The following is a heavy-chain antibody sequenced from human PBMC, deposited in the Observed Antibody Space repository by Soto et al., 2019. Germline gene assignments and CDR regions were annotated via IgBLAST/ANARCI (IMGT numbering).Heavy chain of an antibody. V-gene: IGHV4-30-2*01. Sequence: KPSETLSLTCAVSGGSISSGGYSWSWIRQPPGKGLEWIGYIYHSGSTYYNPSLKSRVTMSVDTSKNQFSLKLTSVTAVDTAVYYCARREIQDPIDYWGQGTLVTVSS. D-gene: IGHD1-26*01. CDR2: IYHSGST. CDR3: ARREIQDPIDY. CDR1: GGSISSGGYS. J-gene: IGHJ4*02.